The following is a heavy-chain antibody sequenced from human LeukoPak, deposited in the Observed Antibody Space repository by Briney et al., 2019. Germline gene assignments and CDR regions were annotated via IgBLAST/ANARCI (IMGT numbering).Heavy chain of an antibody. CDR3: ATDRTRHGVPPQKYAFDI. CDR2: FDPEDGET. J-gene: IGHJ3*02. Sequence: ASVKVSCKVSGYTLTELSMHWVRQAPGKGLEWMGGFDPEDGETIYTQKFQGRVTMTEDTSTDTAYMELSSLRSEDTAVYYCATDRTRHGVPPQKYAFDIWGQGTMVTVSS. V-gene: IGHV1-24*01. CDR1: GYTLTELS. D-gene: IGHD3-16*01.